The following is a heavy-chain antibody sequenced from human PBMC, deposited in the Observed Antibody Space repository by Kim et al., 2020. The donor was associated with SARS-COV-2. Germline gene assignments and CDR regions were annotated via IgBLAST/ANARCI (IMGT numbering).Heavy chain of an antibody. V-gene: IGHV3-23*01. Sequence: GGSLRLSCAASGFTFSSFAMTWVRQAPGKGLEWVSIISDSGGDTFYADSVKGRFTISRDNSKNTLYLQMNSLRAEDTAVYYCAKKGLPGCGPCYCVLWGRGTLGSVSS. D-gene: IGHD1-20*01. J-gene: IGHJ2*01. CDR1: GFTFSSFA. CDR3: AKKGLPGCGPCYCVL. CDR2: ISDSGGDT.